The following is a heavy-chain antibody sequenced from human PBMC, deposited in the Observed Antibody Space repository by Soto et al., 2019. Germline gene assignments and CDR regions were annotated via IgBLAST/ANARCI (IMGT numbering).Heavy chain of an antibody. D-gene: IGHD6-6*01. CDR2: IYPGDSDT. V-gene: IGHV5-51*07. CDR3: ACPHIDSSSSGAFDI. CDR1: GYSFTSYW. Sequence: GESLKISCKGSGYSFTSYWIGWVHQMPGKGLEWMGIIYPGDSDTRYSPSFQGQVTISAAKSISTAYLQWSSLKASDTAMYYCACPHIDSSSSGAFDIWGQGTMVTVSS. J-gene: IGHJ3*02.